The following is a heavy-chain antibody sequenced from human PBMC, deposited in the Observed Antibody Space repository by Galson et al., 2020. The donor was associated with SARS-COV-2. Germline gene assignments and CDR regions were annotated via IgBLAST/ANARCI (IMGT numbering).Heavy chain of an antibody. CDR2: IKQDGSEK. J-gene: IGHJ4*02. D-gene: IGHD6-13*01. V-gene: IGHV3-7*04. Sequence: GESLKISCEASGFTFSSHWMSWVRQAPGKGLEWVATIKQDGSEKYYVDSVKGRFTISRDNAQNSLFLQMSSLRVEDTAVFYCARAYSSAAAGTLGLGYWGQGTLVTVSS. CDR3: ARAYSSAAAGTLGLGY. CDR1: GFTFSSHW.